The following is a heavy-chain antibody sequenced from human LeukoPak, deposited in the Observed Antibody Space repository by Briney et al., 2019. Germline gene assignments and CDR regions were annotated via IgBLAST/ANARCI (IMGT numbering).Heavy chain of an antibody. J-gene: IGHJ3*02. Sequence: SETLSLTCTISGASVTNYYWSWIRQPPGKGLEWIAYSHTSGETKHNPSLQSRITISVDTSENQFCLKLSCVTAADTAVSDCARQPGGTAAFDIWGQRTTVTVSA. V-gene: IGHV4-59*08. CDR3: ARQPGGTAAFDI. D-gene: IGHD1-14*01. CDR1: GASVTNYY. CDR2: SHTSGET.